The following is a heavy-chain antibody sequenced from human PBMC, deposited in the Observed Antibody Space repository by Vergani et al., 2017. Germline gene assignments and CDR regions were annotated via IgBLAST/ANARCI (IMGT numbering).Heavy chain of an antibody. CDR3: ARPSAPGDYDALDI. J-gene: IGHJ3*02. Sequence: EVHLLESGGGQVEAGGSLRLSCVASGFTFSNSAMSWVRQTSGKGLEWVSAISGHGDRTYYADSVKGRFTISRDNSKNTVYLQMNSLKAEDTAVYHCARPSAPGDYDALDIWGQGTMVTVSS. D-gene: IGHD4-17*01. V-gene: IGHV3-23*01. CDR1: GFTFSNSA. CDR2: ISGHGDRT.